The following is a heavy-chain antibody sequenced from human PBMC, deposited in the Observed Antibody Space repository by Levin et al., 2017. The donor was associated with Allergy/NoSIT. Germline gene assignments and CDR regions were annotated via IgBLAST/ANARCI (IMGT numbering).Heavy chain of an antibody. Sequence: SQTLSLTCTVSEYSISSGYFWGWVRQPPGKGLEWIGYIHYSGNTNYNPSLKSRVTISVDTSKNKFSLNLSSVTAADTAVYYCVRVDWLLNDYFGLDAWGRGTTVTVSS. V-gene: IGHV4-38-2*02. D-gene: IGHD3/OR15-3a*01. CDR3: VRVDWLLNDYFGLDA. CDR2: IHYSGNT. CDR1: EYSISSGYF. J-gene: IGHJ6*02.